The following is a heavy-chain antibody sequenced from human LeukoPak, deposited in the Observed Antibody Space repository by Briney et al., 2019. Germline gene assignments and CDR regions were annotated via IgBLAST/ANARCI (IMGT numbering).Heavy chain of an antibody. Sequence: HPGGSLRLSCAASGFTFTTYGMHSVRQAPGKGLEWVAVIWSDGSNKYYADSVKGRFTISRDNSKNTLYLQMNSLRAEDTAVYYGARGGLPAFAYDYWGQGTLVTVSS. V-gene: IGHV3-33*01. CDR3: ARGGLPAFAYDY. D-gene: IGHD3-10*01. CDR1: GFTFTTYG. CDR2: IWSDGSNK. J-gene: IGHJ4*02.